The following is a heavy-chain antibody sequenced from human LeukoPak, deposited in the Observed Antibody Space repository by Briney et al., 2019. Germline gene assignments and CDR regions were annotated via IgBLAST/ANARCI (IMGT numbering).Heavy chain of an antibody. CDR2: IYYSGTT. CDR1: GGSISSGDYY. CDR3: ARDLLGYGNLDY. D-gene: IGHD5-12*01. V-gene: IGHV4-31*03. J-gene: IGHJ4*02. Sequence: SQTLSLTCTVSGGSISSGDYYWSWIRQHPGKGLEWIGYIYYSGTTYYNPSLNSRVTIPVDTSENQFSLKLSSVTAADTAVYYCARDLLGYGNLDYWGQGTLVTVSS.